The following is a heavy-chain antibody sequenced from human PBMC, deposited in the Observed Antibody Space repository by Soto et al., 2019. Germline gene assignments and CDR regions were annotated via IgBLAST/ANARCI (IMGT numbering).Heavy chain of an antibody. CDR1: GGSISSAGYY. Sequence: QVQLQESGPGLVKPSQTLSLTCTVSGGSISSAGYYWSWIRQHPGKGLEWIGSIYYSGTTYYNPSLKSRVTISVATSKNHFSLRLSSVTAADTAVYYCAREYCSGGSCYSDYWGQGTLVTVSS. CDR3: AREYCSGGSCYSDY. D-gene: IGHD2-15*01. CDR2: IYYSGTT. V-gene: IGHV4-31*03. J-gene: IGHJ4*02.